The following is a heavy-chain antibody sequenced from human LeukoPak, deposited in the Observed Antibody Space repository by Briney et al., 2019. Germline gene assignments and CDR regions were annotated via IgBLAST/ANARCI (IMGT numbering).Heavy chain of an antibody. Sequence: GGSLRLTCAASGFTFSSYGMHWVRQAPGKGLEWVAFIRYDGSNKYYADSVKGRFTISRDNSKNTLYLQMNSLRAEDTAVYYCAKDMDYDILTGYSALDYWGQGTLVTVSS. CDR3: AKDMDYDILTGYSALDY. CDR1: GFTFSSYG. J-gene: IGHJ4*02. CDR2: IRYDGSNK. V-gene: IGHV3-30*02. D-gene: IGHD3-9*01.